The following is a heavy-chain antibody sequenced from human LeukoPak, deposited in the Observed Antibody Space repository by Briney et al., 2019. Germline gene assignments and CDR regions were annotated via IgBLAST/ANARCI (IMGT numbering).Heavy chain of an antibody. J-gene: IGHJ3*02. CDR3: ARGERKETGYEPFRI. D-gene: IGHD3-9*01. CDR2: INTKSGGT. CDR1: GYTFTDYY. V-gene: IGHV1-2*02. Sequence: ASVKVSCKTSGYTFTDYYLNWARQAPGQGLEWMGWINTKSGGTNYAQKFQGRVTITSDTSSTTDYMELNSLSFDDTAVYYCARGERKETGYEPFRIRGQGTMVTVSS.